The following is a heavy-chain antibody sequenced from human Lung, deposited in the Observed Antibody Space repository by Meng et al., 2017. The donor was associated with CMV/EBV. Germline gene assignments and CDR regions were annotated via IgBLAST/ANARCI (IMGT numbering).Heavy chain of an antibody. J-gene: IGHJ4*02. CDR1: GFTFSNNA. D-gene: IGHD3-3*01. CDR2: ISFDGINK. V-gene: IGHV3-30-3*01. Sequence: GGSXRLXCGASGFTFSNNAMQWVRQAPGKGLEWLAVISFDGINKYYAESVKGRFTISRDNSKQTLYLQMNSLRGEDTAVYYCASSVTIFGVDYWGQGPLVTVSS. CDR3: ASSVTIFGVDY.